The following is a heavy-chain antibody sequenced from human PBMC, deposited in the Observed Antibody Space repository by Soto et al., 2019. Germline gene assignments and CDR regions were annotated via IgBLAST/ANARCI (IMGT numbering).Heavy chain of an antibody. J-gene: IGHJ5*02. V-gene: IGHV3-13*01. CDR2: IGTAGDR. D-gene: IGHD3-10*01. CDR1: GFTFSSYD. CDR3: ARASGFTKCWFGP. Sequence: EVQLVESGGGLVQPGGSLRLSCAASGFTFSSYDMHWVRQATGKGLEWVSAIGTAGDRSYAGSVKGRFTISRENAKSSLYLKMNSLRAEDTAVYYGARASGFTKCWFGPWGQGTLVTVSS.